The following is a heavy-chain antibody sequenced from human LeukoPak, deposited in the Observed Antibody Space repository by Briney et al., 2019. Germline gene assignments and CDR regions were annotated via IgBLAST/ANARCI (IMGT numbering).Heavy chain of an antibody. Sequence: GGSLRLSCAASGFTISSYVMHWVRQAPGKGLEWVAFIRYDGSNKYYADSVKGRFTISRDNSKNTLYLQMNSLRAEDTAVYYCAKVLGYCSGGSCYSGYMDVWGKGTTVTISS. J-gene: IGHJ6*03. D-gene: IGHD2-15*01. CDR3: AKVLGYCSGGSCYSGYMDV. CDR2: IRYDGSNK. CDR1: GFTISSYV. V-gene: IGHV3-30*02.